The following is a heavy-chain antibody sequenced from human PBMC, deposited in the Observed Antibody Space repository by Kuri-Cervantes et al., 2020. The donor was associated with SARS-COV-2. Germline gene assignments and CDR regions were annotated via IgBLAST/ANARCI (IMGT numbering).Heavy chain of an antibody. CDR1: GLTFSSYA. J-gene: IGHJ4*02. CDR2: IRGSGGST. D-gene: IGHD2-15*01. CDR3: ARGTPTALLCLSDLCFDY. V-gene: IGHV3-23*01. Sequence: GGSLRLYCAASGLTFSSYAMSWVRQAPGNGLEWVSAIRGSGGSTYYADSVKGRFTISRDNSKNTLYLQMNSLRAEDTAVYYCARGTPTALLCLSDLCFDYWGQGTLVTVSS.